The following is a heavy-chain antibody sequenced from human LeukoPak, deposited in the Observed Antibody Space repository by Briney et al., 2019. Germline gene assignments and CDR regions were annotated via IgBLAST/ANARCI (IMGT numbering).Heavy chain of an antibody. CDR3: VRENIGAGDL. D-gene: IGHD2/OR15-2a*01. CDR1: GYSFTTYD. CDR2: MNPNSGNR. Sequence: ASVKVSCTAFGYSFTTYDINWVRQAPGQGLEWMGWMNPNSGNRRNVQTFQGRITMTRDTSTDTAYMELSSLKPDDTATYFCVRENIGAGDLWGQGTLVVVSP. J-gene: IGHJ4*02. V-gene: IGHV1-8*01.